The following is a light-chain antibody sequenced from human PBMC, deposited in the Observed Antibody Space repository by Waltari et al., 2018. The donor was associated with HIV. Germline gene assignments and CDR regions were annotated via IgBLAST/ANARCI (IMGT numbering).Light chain of an antibody. CDR3: QQSHTSPFT. Sequence: DIQMTQSPSSLSASVGERVTISCRASQSISNYLNWYQQKPGKAPNLLIYGASNLQSGVPSRFSGSGSGTDFTLTIDSLQPEDFASYNCQQSHTSPFTFGPGTKVDI. J-gene: IGKJ3*01. CDR2: GAS. V-gene: IGKV1-39*01. CDR1: QSISNY.